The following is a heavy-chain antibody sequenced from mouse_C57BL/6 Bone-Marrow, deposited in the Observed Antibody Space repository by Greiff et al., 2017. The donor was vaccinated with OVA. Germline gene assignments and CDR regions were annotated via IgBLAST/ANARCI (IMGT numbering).Heavy chain of an antibody. J-gene: IGHJ1*03. Sequence: EVKLMESGGGLVQPGGSLSLSCAASGFTFTDYYMSWVRQPPGKALEWLGFIRNKANGYTTEYSASVKGRFTISRDNSQSILYLQMNALRAEDSATYNCARYIPYWYFDVWGTGTTVTVSS. V-gene: IGHV7-3*01. CDR1: GFTFTDYY. CDR2: IRNKANGYTT. CDR3: ARYIPYWYFDV.